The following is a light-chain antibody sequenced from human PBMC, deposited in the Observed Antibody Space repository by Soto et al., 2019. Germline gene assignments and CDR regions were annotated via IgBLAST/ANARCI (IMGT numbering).Light chain of an antibody. CDR3: QQSHNAPLT. V-gene: IGKV1-39*01. CDR1: QDIISY. Sequence: DIRMTQSPSSLSASVGDRVTLTCRASQDIISYLNWYQHKPGRAPKVLVYGATNLPSGVPWRFSASGSGTEFTLTISSLQPEDFATYYCQQSHNAPLTFGGGTKVE. J-gene: IGKJ4*01. CDR2: GAT.